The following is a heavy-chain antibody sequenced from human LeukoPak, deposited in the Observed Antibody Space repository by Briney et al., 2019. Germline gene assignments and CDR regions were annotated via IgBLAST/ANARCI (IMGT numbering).Heavy chain of an antibody. D-gene: IGHD3-22*01. CDR2: FDPEDGET. CDR3: ATTYLQDYYDSSGPDAFDI. V-gene: IGHV1-24*01. J-gene: IGHJ3*02. Sequence: ASVKVSCKVSGYTLTELSMHWVRQAPGKGLEWMGGFDPEDGETIYAQKFQGRVTMTEDTSTDTAYMELSSLRSEDTAVYYCATTYLQDYYDSSGPDAFDIWGQGTMVTVSS. CDR1: GYTLTELS.